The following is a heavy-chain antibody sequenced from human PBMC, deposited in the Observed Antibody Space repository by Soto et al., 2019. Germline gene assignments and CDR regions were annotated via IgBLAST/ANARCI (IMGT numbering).Heavy chain of an antibody. CDR2: IYTPGST. CDR1: GFTVSSSY. J-gene: IGHJ4*02. V-gene: IGHV3-53*01. D-gene: IGHD1-26*01. CDR3: ARGLVGSTTAFDY. Sequence: GGSLRLSCAASGFTVSSSYMGWVRQAPGKGLDWVSTIYTPGSTYYADSVKGRFTISRDNSRNTVSLQMNSLRAEDTAVYYCARGLVGSTTAFDYWGQGTLVTVSS.